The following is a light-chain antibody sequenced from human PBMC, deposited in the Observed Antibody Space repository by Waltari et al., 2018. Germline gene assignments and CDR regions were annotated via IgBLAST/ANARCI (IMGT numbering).Light chain of an antibody. J-gene: IGKJ1*01. CDR3: QQYNDYPWT. V-gene: IGKV1-5*03. Sequence: DIQMTQSPSTLSASVGDRVPLTCRASQNIYSWLAWYEQKPGKAPSLLIYKASTLESGVSSRFSGSGSGTEFTLTISSLQPDDFATYYCQQYNDYPWTFGQGTKVEIK. CDR2: KAS. CDR1: QNIYSW.